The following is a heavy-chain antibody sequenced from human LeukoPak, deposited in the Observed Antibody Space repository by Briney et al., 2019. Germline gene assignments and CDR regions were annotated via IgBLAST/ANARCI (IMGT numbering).Heavy chain of an antibody. Sequence: GASLKICWKGSGYSFTSYWIGWVRQMPGKGLGWVGINYPCGSDSRYRPSFQGQVTISADKPISPAYLQWSSLKASDTALYYCARRFRELPDRWGQGTLATVSS. D-gene: IGHD3-10*01. CDR3: ARRFRELPDR. CDR2: NYPCGSDS. J-gene: IGHJ5*02. CDR1: GYSFTSYW. V-gene: IGHV5-51*04.